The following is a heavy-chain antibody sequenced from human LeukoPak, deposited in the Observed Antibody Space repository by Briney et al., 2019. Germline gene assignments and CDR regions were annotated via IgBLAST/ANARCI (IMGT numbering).Heavy chain of an antibody. CDR2: ISSSGSTI. V-gene: IGHV3-48*03. CDR3: ARDGTDTAMVYYFDY. D-gene: IGHD5-18*01. Sequence: GGSLRLSCAASGFTFSSYEMNWVRQAPGKGLEWVSYISSSGSTIYYADSVKGRFTISRDNSKNTLYLQMNSLRAEDTAVYYCARDGTDTAMVYYFDYWDQGTLVTVSS. CDR1: GFTFSSYE. J-gene: IGHJ4*02.